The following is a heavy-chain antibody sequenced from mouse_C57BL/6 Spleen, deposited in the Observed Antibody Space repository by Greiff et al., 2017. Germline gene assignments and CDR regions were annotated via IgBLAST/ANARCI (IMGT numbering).Heavy chain of an antibody. CDR2: ISSGSSAI. CDR1: GFTFSDYG. CDR3: TRQLRLHAMDY. V-gene: IGHV5-17*01. D-gene: IGHD3-2*02. J-gene: IGHJ4*01. Sequence: EVKLQESGGGLVKPGGSLKLSCAASGFTFSDYGMHWVRQAPEKGLEWVAYISSGSSAIYYADTVKGRFTTSRDNGKNTLFLQITSRRAEDTAMYYCTRQLRLHAMDYWGQGTSVTVSS.